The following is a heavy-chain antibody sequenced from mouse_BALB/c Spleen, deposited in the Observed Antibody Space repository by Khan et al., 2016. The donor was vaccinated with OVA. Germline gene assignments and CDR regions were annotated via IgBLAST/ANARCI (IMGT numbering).Heavy chain of an antibody. CDR1: GYTFTEYA. V-gene: IGHV1S137*01. D-gene: IGHD1-1*01. Sequence: QVQLKQSGTELVRPGVSVKISCKGSGYTFTEYAMNWVKESHEKSLEWIGVISTYYGDARYNQKFEGKATMTVDKSSSTAYMELARLTSEDSAIYYCARDGSRSLFAYWGQGTLVTVSA. CDR3: ARDGSRSLFAY. J-gene: IGHJ3*01. CDR2: ISTYYGDA.